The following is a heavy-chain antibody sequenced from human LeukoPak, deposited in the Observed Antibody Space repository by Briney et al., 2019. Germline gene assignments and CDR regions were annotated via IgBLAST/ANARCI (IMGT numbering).Heavy chain of an antibody. D-gene: IGHD6-13*01. CDR3: ARDKGIAAAYLDY. J-gene: IGHJ4*02. Sequence: GGSLRLSCAASGFTFSSYAMHWVRQAPGKGLEWVAVISYDGSNKYYADSVKGRFTISRDNSKNTLYLQMNCLRAEDTAVYYCARDKGIAAAYLDYWGQGTLVTVSS. CDR2: ISYDGSNK. CDR1: GFTFSSYA. V-gene: IGHV3-30-3*01.